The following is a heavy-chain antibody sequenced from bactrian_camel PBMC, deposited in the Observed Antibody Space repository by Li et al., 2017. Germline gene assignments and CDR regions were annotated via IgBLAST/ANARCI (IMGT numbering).Heavy chain of an antibody. CDR1: GSSAISRC. CDR2: IALDGTT. Sequence: HVQLVESGVGSAQPGGSLRLSCEASGSSAISRCMAWFRQVSGKEREGVAAIALDGTTRYADDVEGRFTISKDIAKNTLYLQMNNLNSEDTAVYYRAASESGRWDQMRVSDFPVWGQGTQVTVS. V-gene: IGHV3S53*01. CDR3: AASESGRWDQMRVSDFPV. D-gene: IGHD7*01. J-gene: IGHJ4*01.